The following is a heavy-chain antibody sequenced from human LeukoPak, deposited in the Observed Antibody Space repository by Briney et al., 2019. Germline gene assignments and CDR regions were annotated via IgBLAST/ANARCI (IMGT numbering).Heavy chain of an antibody. CDR2: INHSGST. CDR3: ARRYSDY. V-gene: IGHV4-34*01. Sequence: SETLSLTCAVYGGSFSGYYWTWIRQPPGKGLEWIGEINHSGSTNYNPSLKSRVTISVDTSKNQFSLKLSSVTAADTAVYYCARRYSDYWGQGTLVTVSS. J-gene: IGHJ4*02. D-gene: IGHD1-1*01. CDR1: GGSFSGYY.